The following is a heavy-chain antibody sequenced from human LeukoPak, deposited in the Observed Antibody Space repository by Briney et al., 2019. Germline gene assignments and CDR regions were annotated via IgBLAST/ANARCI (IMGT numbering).Heavy chain of an antibody. CDR2: ISGSGGST. CDR3: ARDRGDYDYVWGSYQFGY. CDR1: GFTFSSYG. D-gene: IGHD3-16*02. V-gene: IGHV3-23*01. J-gene: IGHJ4*02. Sequence: PGGSLRLSCAASGFTFSSYGMSWVRQAPGKGLEWVSAISGSGGSTYYADSVKGRFTISRDNAKNSLYLQMNSLRAEDTAVYYCARDRGDYDYVWGSYQFGYWGQGTLVTVSS.